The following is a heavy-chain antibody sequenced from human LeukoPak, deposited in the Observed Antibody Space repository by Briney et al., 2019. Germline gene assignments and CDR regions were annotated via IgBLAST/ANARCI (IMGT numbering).Heavy chain of an antibody. D-gene: IGHD3-10*02. CDR2: ISHSGST. Sequence: SETLSLTCAVSGYSISSGYYWAWLRQLPGKGLEWIGSISHSGSTYDNPSLKSRVTTSVDASKNHFSLTLSSVTAADTAVYHCARHMTTDMLDAFDIWGQGTMVIISS. V-gene: IGHV4-38-2*01. CDR3: ARHMTTDMLDAFDI. J-gene: IGHJ3*02. CDR1: GYSISSGYY.